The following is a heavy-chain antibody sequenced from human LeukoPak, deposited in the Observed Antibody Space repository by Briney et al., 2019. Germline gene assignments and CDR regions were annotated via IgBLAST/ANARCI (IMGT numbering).Heavy chain of an antibody. V-gene: IGHV3-48*03. CDR2: ISSSGSTI. Sequence: SLXXXXAASGFTXSSYEMNWVRQAPGKGLEWVSYISSSGSTIYYADSVKGRFTISRDNSKNTLYLQMNSLRAEDTAVYYCAKLRSKEIKSLAQSDYWGQGTLVTVSS. CDR3: AKLRSKEIKSLAQSDY. J-gene: IGHJ4*02. CDR1: GFTXSSYE. D-gene: IGHD2-15*01.